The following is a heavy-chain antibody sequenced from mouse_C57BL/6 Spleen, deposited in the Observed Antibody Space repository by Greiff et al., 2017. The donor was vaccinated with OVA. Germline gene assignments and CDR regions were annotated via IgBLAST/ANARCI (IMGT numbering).Heavy chain of an antibody. Sequence: EVQLQQSGPELAKPGASVKISCKASGYTFTDYYMNWVKQSHGKSLEWIGDINPNNGGTSYNQKFKGKATLTVDKSSSTAYMELRSLTSEDSAVYYCARGSDGFSFAYWGQGTLVTVSA. J-gene: IGHJ3*01. V-gene: IGHV1-26*01. CDR1: GYTFTDYY. D-gene: IGHD2-3*01. CDR2: INPNNGGT. CDR3: ARGSDGFSFAY.